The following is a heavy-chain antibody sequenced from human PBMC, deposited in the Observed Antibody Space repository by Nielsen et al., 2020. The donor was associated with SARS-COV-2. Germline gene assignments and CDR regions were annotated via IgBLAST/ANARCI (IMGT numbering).Heavy chain of an antibody. V-gene: IGHV4-39*01. J-gene: IGHJ4*02. Sequence: SETLSLTCNVSGDSMSSSDYYWAFHRQPPGRGLEWVGSIYYSGMSYYNPSLKSRVTMSVDTSKNQFSLRLNSVTAADTAVYYCARLNRRILTPLALASLRFDYWGQGTLVTVSS. CDR3: ARLNRRILTPLALASLRFDY. CDR2: IYYSGMS. CDR1: GDSMSSSDYY. D-gene: IGHD3-3*02.